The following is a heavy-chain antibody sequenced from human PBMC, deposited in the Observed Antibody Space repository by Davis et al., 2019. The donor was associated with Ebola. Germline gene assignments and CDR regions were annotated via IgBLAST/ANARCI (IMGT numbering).Heavy chain of an antibody. V-gene: IGHV3-7*03. J-gene: IGHJ3*01. D-gene: IGHD3-10*01. CDR1: GFTFINYW. CDR3: ARVGSGVHGDHDAFDV. CDR2: IKQDGSQK. Sequence: PGGSLRLSCAGSGFTFINYWMSWVRQAPGKGLEWVANIKQDGSQKYYVDSVKGRFTIFRDDAKNSLFLQMNSLRAEDTAVYYCARVGSGVHGDHDAFDVWGQGTMVTVSS.